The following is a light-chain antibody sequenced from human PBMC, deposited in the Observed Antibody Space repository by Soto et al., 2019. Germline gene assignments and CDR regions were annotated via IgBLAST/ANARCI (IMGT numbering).Light chain of an antibody. Sequence: SVLNQPASVSGSPGQSITISCTGTSSDVGGYNYVSWYQQHPGKAPKLMIYDVSNRPSGVSNRFSGSKSGNTASLTISGLQAEDEADYYCSSYTSSSTLEVFGTGTKVTVL. CDR1: SSDVGGYNY. CDR3: SSYTSSSTLEV. V-gene: IGLV2-14*01. J-gene: IGLJ1*01. CDR2: DVS.